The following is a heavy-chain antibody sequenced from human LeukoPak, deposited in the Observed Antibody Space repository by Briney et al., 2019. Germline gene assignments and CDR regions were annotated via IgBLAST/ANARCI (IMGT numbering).Heavy chain of an antibody. CDR1: GYTFTSYG. CDR3: ARATVEYDILTGYYPDYFDY. CDR2: ISAYNGNT. J-gene: IGHJ4*02. V-gene: IGHV1-18*01. D-gene: IGHD3-9*01. Sequence: AASVKVSCKASGYTFTSYGISWVRQAPGQGLEWMGWISAYNGNTNYAQKLQGRVTMTTDTSTSTAYMELRSLRSDDTAVYCCARATVEYDILTGYYPDYFDYWGQGTLVTVSS.